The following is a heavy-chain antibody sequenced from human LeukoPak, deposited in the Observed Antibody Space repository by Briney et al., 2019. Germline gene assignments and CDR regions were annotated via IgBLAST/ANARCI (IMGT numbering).Heavy chain of an antibody. CDR3: ARQRWFGEFSFDY. CDR2: IYYSGST. J-gene: IGHJ4*02. Sequence: SETLSLTCTVSGGSISSYYWSWIRQPPGKGLEWIGYIYYSGSTNYNPSLKSRVTISVDTSKSQFSLKLSSVTAADTAVYYCARQRWFGEFSFDYWGQGTLVTVSS. D-gene: IGHD3-10*01. CDR1: GGSISSYY. V-gene: IGHV4-59*08.